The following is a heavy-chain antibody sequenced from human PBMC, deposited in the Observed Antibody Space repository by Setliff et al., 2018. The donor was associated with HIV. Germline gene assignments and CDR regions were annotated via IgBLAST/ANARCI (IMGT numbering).Heavy chain of an antibody. CDR2: IYWNNNK. Sequence: ASGPTLVNPTQTLTLTCTFSGLSLSTSGVGVGWIRQSPGKALEWLAFIYWNNNKNYSTSLKSRLTVTKDTSKNRVVFTMTNMDPVDTATYYCAYSGRQLRGPYFDFWGQGTPVTVSS. J-gene: IGHJ4*02. V-gene: IGHV2-5*01. CDR3: AYSGRQLRGPYFDF. D-gene: IGHD1-1*01. CDR1: GLSLSTSGVG.